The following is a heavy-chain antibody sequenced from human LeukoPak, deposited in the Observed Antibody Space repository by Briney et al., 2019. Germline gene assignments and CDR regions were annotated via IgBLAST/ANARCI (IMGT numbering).Heavy chain of an antibody. CDR2: INHSGST. D-gene: IGHD3-22*01. J-gene: IGHJ6*02. CDR3: ARVPYYYDSSGYYYPDYYYGMDV. V-gene: IGHV4-34*01. CDR1: GGSFSGYY. Sequence: SETLSLTCAVYGGSFSGYYWSWIRQPPGKGLEWFGEINHSGSTNYNPSLKSRVTISVDTSKNQFSLKLSSVTAADTAVYYCARVPYYYDSSGYYYPDYYYGMDVWGQGTTVTVSS.